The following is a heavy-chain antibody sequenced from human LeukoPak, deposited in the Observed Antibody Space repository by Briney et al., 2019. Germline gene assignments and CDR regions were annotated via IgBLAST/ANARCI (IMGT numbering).Heavy chain of an antibody. V-gene: IGHV4-59*01. J-gene: IGHJ6*02. D-gene: IGHD5-12*01. Sequence: SETLSLTCTVSGGSISTYYWNWIRQPPGKGLEWIGYIYYSGTTNYNPSLKSRVTISVDTSKNQFSLKLSSVTAADTAVYYCARDISLTFYGMDVWGQGTTVTVSS. CDR1: GGSISTYY. CDR3: ARDISLTFYGMDV. CDR2: IYYSGTT.